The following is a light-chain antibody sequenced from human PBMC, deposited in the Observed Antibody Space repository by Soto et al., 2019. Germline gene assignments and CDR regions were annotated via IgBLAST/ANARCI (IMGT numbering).Light chain of an antibody. V-gene: IGKV3-15*01. CDR3: QQYNNWLAT. CDR1: QSVSSN. CDR2: GAS. J-gene: IGKJ1*01. Sequence: EILMTQSPATLSVSPGERATLSCRASQSVSSNLAWYQQKPGQAPRLLIYGASTRATGIPARFSGSGSGTEFTLTISSLQSEDFAVYYCQQYNNWLATFGQGTKV.